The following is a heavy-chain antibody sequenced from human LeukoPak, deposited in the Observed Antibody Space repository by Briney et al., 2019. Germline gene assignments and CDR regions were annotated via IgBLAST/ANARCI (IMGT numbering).Heavy chain of an antibody. Sequence: GGSLRLSCAASGFTFSSYWMSWVRQAPGKGLEWVGFIRSKAYGGTTEYAASVKGRFTISRDDSKSIAYLQMNSLKTEDTAVYYCTRVSDYYDSSGYSDYWGQGTLVTVSS. J-gene: IGHJ4*02. D-gene: IGHD3-22*01. CDR1: GFTFSSYW. V-gene: IGHV3-49*04. CDR2: IRSKAYGGTT. CDR3: TRVSDYYDSSGYSDY.